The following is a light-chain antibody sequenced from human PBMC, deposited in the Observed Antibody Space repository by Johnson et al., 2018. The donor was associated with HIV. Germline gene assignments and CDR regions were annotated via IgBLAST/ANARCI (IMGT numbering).Light chain of an antibody. CDR1: SSNIGNNY. Sequence: QSVLTQPPSVSAAPGQKVTISCSGSSSNIGNNYVSWYQQLPGTAPKLLIYDNNKRPSGIPDRFSGSKSGTSATLGITGLTTGDEADYYCRTWDNSLSANVFGTGTKVTVV. CDR3: RTWDNSLSANV. J-gene: IGLJ1*01. V-gene: IGLV1-51*01. CDR2: DNN.